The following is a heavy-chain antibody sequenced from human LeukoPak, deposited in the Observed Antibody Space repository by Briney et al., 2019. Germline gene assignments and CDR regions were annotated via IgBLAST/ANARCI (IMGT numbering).Heavy chain of an antibody. J-gene: IGHJ6*02. Sequence: SVKVSCKASGGTFSSYAISWVRQAPGPGLEWMGRIIPILGIANYAQKFQGRVTITADKSTCTAYLELSSLRSEDTAVYYCARDPGMDSSSWYVDHYYYGMDVWGQGTTVTVSS. CDR1: GGTFSSYA. CDR3: ARDPGMDSSSWYVDHYYYGMDV. CDR2: IIPILGIA. V-gene: IGHV1-69*04. D-gene: IGHD6-13*01.